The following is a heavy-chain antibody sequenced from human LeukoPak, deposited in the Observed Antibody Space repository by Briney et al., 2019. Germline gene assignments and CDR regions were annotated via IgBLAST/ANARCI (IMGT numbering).Heavy chain of an antibody. J-gene: IGHJ4*02. CDR2: INSDGSST. D-gene: IGHD3-22*01. CDR3: ATPYYDSSGYGQYYFDY. Sequence: GGSLRLSCAASRFTFSSYWMHWVRQAPGKGLVWVSRINSDGSSTSYADSVKGRFTISRDNAKNTLYLQMNSLRAEDTAVYYCATPYYDSSGYGQYYFDYWGQGTLVTVSS. V-gene: IGHV3-74*01. CDR1: RFTFSSYW.